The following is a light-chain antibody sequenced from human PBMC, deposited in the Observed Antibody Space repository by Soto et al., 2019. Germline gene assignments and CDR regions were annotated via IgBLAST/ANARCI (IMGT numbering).Light chain of an antibody. CDR3: CSYAGSYTYV. CDR2: DVS. J-gene: IGLJ3*02. V-gene: IGLV2-11*01. Sequence: QSVLTQPRSVSGSPGQSVTISCTGTSSNVGGYNYVSWYQKHPAKAPKLMIFDVSKRPSGVPDRFSGSKSGNAASLTISGLQAADEADYYCCSYAGSYTYVFGGGTKVTVL. CDR1: SSNVGGYNY.